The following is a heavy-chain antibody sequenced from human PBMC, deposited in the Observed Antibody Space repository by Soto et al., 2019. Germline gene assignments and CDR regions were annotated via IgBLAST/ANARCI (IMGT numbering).Heavy chain of an antibody. J-gene: IGHJ4*02. D-gene: IGHD5-12*01. V-gene: IGHV4-34*01. CDR1: GGSFSGYY. CDR2: INHSGST. Sequence: QVQLQQWGAGLLKPSETLSLTCAVYGGSFSGYYWSWIRQPPGKGLEWIGEINHSGSTNYNPSLKSRVTISVDTSKNQFSLKLSSVTAADTAVYYCARGPFEMATIPLYFDYWGQGTLVTVSS. CDR3: ARGPFEMATIPLYFDY.